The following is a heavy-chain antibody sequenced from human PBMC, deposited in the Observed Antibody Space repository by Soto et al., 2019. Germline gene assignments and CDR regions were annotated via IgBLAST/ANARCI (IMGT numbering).Heavy chain of an antibody. V-gene: IGHV3-23*01. CDR1: GFTFSSYA. Sequence: GGSLRLSCAASGFTFSSYAMSWVRQAPGKGLEWVSAISGSGGSTYYADSVKGRFTISRDNSKNTLYLQMNSLRAEDTAVYYCAKDEIVVVPAAIRWFDPWGQGTLVTVSS. D-gene: IGHD2-2*01. CDR2: ISGSGGST. J-gene: IGHJ5*02. CDR3: AKDEIVVVPAAIRWFDP.